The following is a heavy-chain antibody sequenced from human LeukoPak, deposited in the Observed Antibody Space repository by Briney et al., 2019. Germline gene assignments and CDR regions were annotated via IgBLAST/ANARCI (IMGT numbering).Heavy chain of an antibody. Sequence: GGSLRLSCTAPGFTFGDYAMSWVRQGPGKGLNWVGFIRSKAYGGTIEYAAAVKGRFTISRDDSKSIAYLQMSSLKTEDTAVYYCTRLSGSRLDYWGQGTLLTVSS. V-gene: IGHV3-49*04. CDR3: TRLSGSRLDY. CDR2: IRSKAYGGTI. D-gene: IGHD5/OR15-5a*01. CDR1: GFTFGDYA. J-gene: IGHJ4*02.